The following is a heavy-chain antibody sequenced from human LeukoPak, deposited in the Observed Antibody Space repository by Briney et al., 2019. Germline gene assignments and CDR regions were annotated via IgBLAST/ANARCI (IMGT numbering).Heavy chain of an antibody. D-gene: IGHD6-13*01. CDR2: IISSGSTT. J-gene: IGHJ4*02. CDR1: GFTFSDYH. CDR3: ARDRAAAGRGCDY. V-gene: IGHV3-11*01. Sequence: GGSLRLSCAASGFTFSDYHMSWIRQAPGKGLEWVSYIISSGSTTYYADSVKGRFTVSRDNAKNSLYLQMNSLRAEDTAVYYCARDRAAAGRGCDYWGQGTLVTVSS.